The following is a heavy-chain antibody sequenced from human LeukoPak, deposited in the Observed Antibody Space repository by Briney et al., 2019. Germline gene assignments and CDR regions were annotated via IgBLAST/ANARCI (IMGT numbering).Heavy chain of an antibody. CDR2: INPSGGST. CDR3: ARWSGSGTPTEDY. V-gene: IGHV1-46*01. D-gene: IGHD3-10*01. J-gene: IGHJ4*02. CDR1: GYTFTSYY. Sequence: ASVKVSCKASGYTFTSYYMHWVRQAPGQGLEWMGIINPSGGSTSYAQKFQGRVTMTRDMSTSTVYMELSNLRSEDTAVYYCARWSGSGTPTEDYWGQGTLVTVSS.